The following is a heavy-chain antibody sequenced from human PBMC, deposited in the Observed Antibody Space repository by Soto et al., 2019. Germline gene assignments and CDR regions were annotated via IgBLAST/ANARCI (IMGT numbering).Heavy chain of an antibody. D-gene: IGHD1-26*01. J-gene: IGHJ6*02. CDR3: ACQWDTLPYYYGMDV. Sequence: VQLVQSGAEVKKPGASVKVSCKASGYIYTTYAINWVRQAPGQGLEWMGWISAYDGNTNYAQKLQGRVTMTTDTSTSTAYIELRSLRSDDTAVYYCACQWDTLPYYYGMDVCGQGTTVTVSS. CDR1: GYIYTTYA. V-gene: IGHV1-18*01. CDR2: ISAYDGNT.